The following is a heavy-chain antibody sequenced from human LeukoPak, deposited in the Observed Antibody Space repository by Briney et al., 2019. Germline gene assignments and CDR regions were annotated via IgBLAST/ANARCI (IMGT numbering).Heavy chain of an antibody. CDR1: GFTFSSYG. J-gene: IGHJ4*02. V-gene: IGHV3-30*18. CDR2: ISYDGSNK. CDR3: ANGAEFQVGATDFDY. Sequence: GGSLRLSCAASGFTFSSYGMHWVRQAPGKGLEWVAVISYDGSNKYYADSVKGRFTISRDNSKNTLYLQTNSLRAEDTAVYYCANGAEFQVGATDFDYWGQGTLVTVSS. D-gene: IGHD1-26*01.